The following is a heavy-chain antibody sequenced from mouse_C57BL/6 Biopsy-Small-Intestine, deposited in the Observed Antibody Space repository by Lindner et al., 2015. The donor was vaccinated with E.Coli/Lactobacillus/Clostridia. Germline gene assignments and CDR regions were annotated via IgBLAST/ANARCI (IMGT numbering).Heavy chain of an antibody. D-gene: IGHD2-13*01. V-gene: IGHV1-81*01. CDR1: GGTFISYA. CDR2: IIPIFGTA. CDR3: ARGGWVTSDNDHYFDY. Sequence: SVKVSCKASGGTFISYAISWVRQAPGQGLEWMGGIIPIFGTANYAQKFQGRVTITADESTGTAHMELSSLRSEDTAVFYCARGGWVTSDNDHYFDYWGQGTLVTVSS. J-gene: IGHJ2*01.